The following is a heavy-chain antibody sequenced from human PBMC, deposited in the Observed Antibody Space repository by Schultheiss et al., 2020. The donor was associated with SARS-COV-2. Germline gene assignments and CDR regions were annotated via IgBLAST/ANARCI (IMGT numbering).Heavy chain of an antibody. V-gene: IGHV3-74*01. J-gene: IGHJ4*02. CDR3: ANRDLDYDSSGYYLD. CDR1: GFTFSSYA. Sequence: GGSLRLSCAASGFTFSSYAMSWVRQAPGKGLEWVSRINSDGSSTSYADSVKGRFTISRDNAKNTLYLQMNSLRAEDTAVYYCANRDLDYDSSGYYLDWGQGTLVTVSS. CDR2: INSDGSST. D-gene: IGHD3-22*01.